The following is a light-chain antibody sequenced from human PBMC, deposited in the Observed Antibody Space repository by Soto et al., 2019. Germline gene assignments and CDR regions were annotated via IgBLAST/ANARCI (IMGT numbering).Light chain of an antibody. J-gene: IGLJ1*01. CDR3: SSYTSSSTLFYV. Sequence: QSVLTQPASVSGSLGQSITISCPGTSSDVGGYNYVSWYQQHPGKAPKLMIYDVSNRPSGVSNRFSGSKSGNTASLTISGLQAEDEADYYCSSYTSSSTLFYVFGTGTKVTVL. V-gene: IGLV2-14*01. CDR2: DVS. CDR1: SSDVGGYNY.